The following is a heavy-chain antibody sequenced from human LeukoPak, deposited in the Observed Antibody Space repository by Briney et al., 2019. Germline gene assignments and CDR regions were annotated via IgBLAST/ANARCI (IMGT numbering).Heavy chain of an antibody. CDR3: ALEEIQQLANDAFDI. V-gene: IGHV1-46*01. CDR1: GYTFTSYY. CDR2: INPFGGST. Sequence: ASVKVSCKASGYTFTSYYMHWVRQAPAQGLEWMGIINPFGGSTSYAQKFQGRVTMTSDMSTSTVYMELSRLRSEDTAVYYCALEEIQQLANDAFDIWGQGTMVTVS. D-gene: IGHD6-6*01. J-gene: IGHJ3*02.